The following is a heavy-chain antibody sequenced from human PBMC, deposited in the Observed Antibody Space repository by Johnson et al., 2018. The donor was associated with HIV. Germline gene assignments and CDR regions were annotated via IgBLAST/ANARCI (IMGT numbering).Heavy chain of an antibody. CDR3: AISIPRPGWGDAFDI. CDR1: GFTFSSYG. CDR2: IWYDGSNK. J-gene: IGHJ3*02. D-gene: IGHD3-16*01. Sequence: QVQLVESGGGVVQPGRSLRLSCTASGFTFSSYGIHWVRQAPGKGLEWVALIWYDGSNKYYADSVKGRFTISRDNSKNTLYLQMNSLIAEDTAVYYCAISIPRPGWGDAFDIWGQGTMVTVSS. V-gene: IGHV3-33*01.